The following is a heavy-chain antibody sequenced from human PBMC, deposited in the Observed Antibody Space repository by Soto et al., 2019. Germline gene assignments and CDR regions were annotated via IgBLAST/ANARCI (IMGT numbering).Heavy chain of an antibody. CDR3: ARRGYCSGGSCYPKYWYFDL. J-gene: IGHJ2*01. CDR1: GGSIISGGYY. V-gene: IGHV4-31*03. CDR2: IYYSGST. Sequence: SETLSLTCTVSGGSIISGGYYWSLIRQHPGKGLEWIGYIYYSGSTYYNPSLKSRVTISVDTSKNQFSLKLSSVTAADTAVYYCARRGYCSGGSCYPKYWYFDLWGRGTLVTVSS. D-gene: IGHD2-15*01.